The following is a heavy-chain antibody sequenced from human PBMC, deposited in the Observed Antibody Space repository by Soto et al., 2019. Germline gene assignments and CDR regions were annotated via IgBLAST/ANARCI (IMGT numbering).Heavy chain of an antibody. CDR2: INHSGST. CDR3: ARKRDYYMDV. V-gene: IGHV4-34*01. Sequence: PSETLSLTCAVYGGSFSGYYWSWIRQPPGKGLEWIGEINHSGSTNYNPSLKSRVTISVDTSKNQFSLKLSSVTAADTAVYYCARKRDYYMDVWGKGTTVNVSS. J-gene: IGHJ6*03. CDR1: GGSFSGYY.